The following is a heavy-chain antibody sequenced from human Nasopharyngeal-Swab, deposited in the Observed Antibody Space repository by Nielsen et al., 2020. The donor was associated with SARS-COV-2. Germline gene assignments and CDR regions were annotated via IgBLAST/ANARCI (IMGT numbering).Heavy chain of an antibody. Sequence: GGSLRLSCAAFGFTFSSYSMNWVRQAPGKGLEWVSSISSSSSYIYYADSVKGRFTISRDNAKNSLYLQMNSLRAEDTAVYYCASYDFWSGSTYYYYYGMDVWGQGTTVTVSS. V-gene: IGHV3-21*01. CDR2: ISSSSSYI. CDR1: GFTFSSYS. D-gene: IGHD3-3*01. CDR3: ASYDFWSGSTYYYYYGMDV. J-gene: IGHJ6*02.